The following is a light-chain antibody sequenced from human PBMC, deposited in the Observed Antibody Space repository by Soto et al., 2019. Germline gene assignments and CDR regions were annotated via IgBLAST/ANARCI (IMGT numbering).Light chain of an antibody. CDR3: QQYYNAVT. CDR1: QDISYY. V-gene: IGKV1-33*01. CDR2: DAS. J-gene: IGKJ4*01. Sequence: DIQMTQSPSSLSASVGDRVTITCRASQDISYYLSWYQEKPGKAPKPLIYDASNLETGVPSRFSGSGSGTDFTFTINSLQPEDIATYYCQQYYNAVTFGGGTKVDIK.